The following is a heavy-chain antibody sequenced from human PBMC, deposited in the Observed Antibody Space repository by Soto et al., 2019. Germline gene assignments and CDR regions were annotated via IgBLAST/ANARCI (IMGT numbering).Heavy chain of an antibody. CDR1: GLILSNNY. D-gene: IGHD6-19*01. CDR2: IYNNGST. CDR3: ARGPAGAFDI. V-gene: IGHV3-53*02. J-gene: IGHJ3*02. Sequence: VQLVETGGGLIQPGGSLRLSCVVSGLILSNNYMSWVRQAPGKGLEWVSIIYNNGSTYYADSVKGRFIISRDNSRNTLHLQMNSLRVDDTAVYYCARGPAGAFDIWGQGTMVSVSA.